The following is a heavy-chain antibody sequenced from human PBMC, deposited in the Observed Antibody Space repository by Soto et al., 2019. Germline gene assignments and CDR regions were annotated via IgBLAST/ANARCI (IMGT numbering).Heavy chain of an antibody. J-gene: IGHJ6*02. V-gene: IGHV3-23*01. D-gene: IGHD3-10*01. Sequence: GGSLRLSCAASGFTFSSYAMSWVRQAPGKGLEWVSAISGSGGSTYYADSVKGRFTISRDNSKNTLYLQMNSLRAEDTAVYYCAKDRSGSGSYYNYYYYYGMDVWGQGTTVTVSS. CDR2: ISGSGGST. CDR1: GFTFSSYA. CDR3: AKDRSGSGSYYNYYYYYGMDV.